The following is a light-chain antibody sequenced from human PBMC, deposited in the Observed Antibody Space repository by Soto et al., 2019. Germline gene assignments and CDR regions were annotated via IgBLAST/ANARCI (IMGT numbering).Light chain of an antibody. CDR3: QQRSNWPPIT. CDR1: QSISSY. V-gene: IGKV1-39*01. Sequence: DIQMTQSPSSLSASVGDRVTITCRASQSISSYLNWYQQKPGKAPKLLIYAASTLQSGVPSRFSGSGSGTEFTLTISSLEPDDFAVYYCQQRSNWPPITFGQGTRLEIK. CDR2: AAS. J-gene: IGKJ5*01.